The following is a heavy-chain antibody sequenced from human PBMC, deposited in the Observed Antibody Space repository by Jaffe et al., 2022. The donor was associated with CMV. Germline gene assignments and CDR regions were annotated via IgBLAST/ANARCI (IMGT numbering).Heavy chain of an antibody. CDR3: ARVVAVAGPVLDY. D-gene: IGHD6-19*01. J-gene: IGHJ4*02. CDR1: GFTFSDYY. CDR2: ISSSSSYT. V-gene: IGHV3-11*06. Sequence: QVQLVESGGGLVKPGGSLRLSCAASGFTFSDYYMSWIRQAPGKGLEWVSYISSSSSYTNYADSVKGRFTISRDNAKNSLYLQMNSLRAEDTAVYYCARVVAVAGPVLDYWGQGTLVTVSS.